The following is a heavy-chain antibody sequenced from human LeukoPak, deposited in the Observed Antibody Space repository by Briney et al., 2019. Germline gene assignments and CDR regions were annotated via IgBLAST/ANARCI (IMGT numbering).Heavy chain of an antibody. Sequence: PSETLSLTCTVSGGSISGNAWSWFRQTPEKGLEWIGYIYKSGSTKYNPSLKGRVTISPDTSKNQFSLKLRSVAAADTAVYYCAGSRQAVLEYFQDWGQGTLVTVSS. D-gene: IGHD6-19*01. V-gene: IGHV4-59*12. CDR3: AGSRQAVLEYFQD. CDR2: IYKSGST. J-gene: IGHJ1*01. CDR1: GGSISGNA.